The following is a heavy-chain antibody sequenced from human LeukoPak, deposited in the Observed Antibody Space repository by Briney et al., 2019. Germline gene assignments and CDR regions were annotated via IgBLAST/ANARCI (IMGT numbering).Heavy chain of an antibody. D-gene: IGHD4-17*01. CDR2: INPNSGGT. J-gene: IGHJ4*02. CDR1: GYTFTAYY. V-gene: IGHV1-2*02. Sequence: GASVKVSCKASGYTFTAYYMHWVRQAPGQGLEWMGRINPNSGGTNYAQKFQGRVTMTSDTSITTAYMDLGRLTSDDTAVYYCAREISDYASAYWGQGTLVTVSS. CDR3: AREISDYASAY.